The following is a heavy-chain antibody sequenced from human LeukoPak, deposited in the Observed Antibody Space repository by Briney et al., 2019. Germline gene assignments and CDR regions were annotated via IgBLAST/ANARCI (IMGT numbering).Heavy chain of an antibody. D-gene: IGHD3-10*01. V-gene: IGHV1-24*01. Sequence: ASVKVSCKVSGYTLTELSMHWVRQARGKGLEWMGGFDPEDGETLYAQKFQGRVTMTEDTSTDTAYMELSSLRSEDTAVYYCATDQRGAGLGFRYGSGSYNGMDVWGQGTTVTVSS. CDR2: FDPEDGET. J-gene: IGHJ6*02. CDR3: ATDQRGAGLGFRYGSGSYNGMDV. CDR1: GYTLTELS.